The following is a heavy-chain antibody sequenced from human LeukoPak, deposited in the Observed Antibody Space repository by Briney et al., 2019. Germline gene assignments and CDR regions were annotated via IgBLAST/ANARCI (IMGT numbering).Heavy chain of an antibody. CDR1: GGSFSGYY. Sequence: PSGTLSLTCAVYGGSFSGYYWSWIRQPPGKGLEWIGEINHSGSTNYNPSLKSRVTISVDTSKNQFSLKLSSVTAADTAVYYCARGPYCGGDCADQDYWGQGTLVTVSS. CDR2: INHSGST. J-gene: IGHJ4*02. V-gene: IGHV4-34*01. CDR3: ARGPYCGGDCADQDY. D-gene: IGHD2-21*01.